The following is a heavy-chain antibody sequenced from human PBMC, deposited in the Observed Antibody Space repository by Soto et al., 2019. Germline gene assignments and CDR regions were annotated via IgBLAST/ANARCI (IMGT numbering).Heavy chain of an antibody. D-gene: IGHD3-22*01. Sequence: QVQLVQSGAEVKKPGSSVKVSCKASGGSLRNYGISWVRQAPGQGLEWMGAIIPVFGTPNYAQKFQDRVTITADESTTTVYMEVRSLTSEDTAVYYCARGDATKIVVTTYYGMDVWGQGTTVTVSS. CDR2: IIPVFGTP. J-gene: IGHJ6*02. CDR3: ARGDATKIVVTTYYGMDV. V-gene: IGHV1-69*12. CDR1: GGSLRNYG.